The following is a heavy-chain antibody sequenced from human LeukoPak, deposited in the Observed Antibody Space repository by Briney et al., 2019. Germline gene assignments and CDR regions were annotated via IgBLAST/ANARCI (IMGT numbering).Heavy chain of an antibody. V-gene: IGHV4-59*01. CDR1: GGSISSYY. CDR3: ARDYYDYVWGSYRGNWFDP. Sequence: SETLSLTCTVSGGSISSYYWSWIRQPPGKGLEWIGYIYYSGSTNYNPSLKSRVTISVDTSKNQFSLKLSSVTAADTAVYYCARDYYDYVWGSYRGNWFDPWDQGTLVTVSS. CDR2: IYYSGST. D-gene: IGHD3-16*01. J-gene: IGHJ5*02.